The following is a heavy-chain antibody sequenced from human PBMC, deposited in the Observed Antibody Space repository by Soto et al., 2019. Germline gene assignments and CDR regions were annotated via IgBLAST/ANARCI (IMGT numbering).Heavy chain of an antibody. J-gene: IGHJ6*02. CDR1: GGTFSAYA. CDR2: ILPLSGTS. Sequence: GASVKVSCKASGGTFSAYAISWVLQAPGQGLEWMGGILPLSGTSNYTQRFQGRVTITADKSTSTAYMELSSLRSDDTAVYYCARTNPTKYYDYVWGDYRREGMDVWGQGTTVTVSS. V-gene: IGHV1-69*06. D-gene: IGHD3-16*02. CDR3: ARTNPTKYYDYVWGDYRREGMDV.